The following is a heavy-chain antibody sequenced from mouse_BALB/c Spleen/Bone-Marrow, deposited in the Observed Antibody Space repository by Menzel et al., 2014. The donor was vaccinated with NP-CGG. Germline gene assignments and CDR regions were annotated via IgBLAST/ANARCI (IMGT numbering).Heavy chain of an antibody. D-gene: IGHD2-4*01. Sequence: EVQRVEPGGGLVKPGGSLKLSCAASGFTFSSYAMSWVRQTPEKRLEWVATISSGGSYTYYPDSVKGRFTISRDNAKNTLYLQMSSLRSEDTAMYYCARHGITRLLDYWGQGTTLTVSS. CDR3: ARHGITRLLDY. J-gene: IGHJ2*01. V-gene: IGHV5-9-3*01. CDR1: GFTFSSYA. CDR2: ISSGGSYT.